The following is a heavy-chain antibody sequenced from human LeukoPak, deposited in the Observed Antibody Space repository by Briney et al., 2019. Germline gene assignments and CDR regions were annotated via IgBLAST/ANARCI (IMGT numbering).Heavy chain of an antibody. CDR2: IYYSGST. CDR1: GGSISSSSYY. CDR3: ARANFGNSGYDFDY. D-gene: IGHD5-12*01. J-gene: IGHJ4*02. V-gene: IGHV4-39*07. Sequence: PSETLSLTCTVSGGSISSSSYYWGWTRQPPGKGLEWIGSIYYSGSTYYNPSLKSRVTISVDTSKDQFSLKLSSVTAADTAVYYCARANFGNSGYDFDYWGQGTLVTVSS.